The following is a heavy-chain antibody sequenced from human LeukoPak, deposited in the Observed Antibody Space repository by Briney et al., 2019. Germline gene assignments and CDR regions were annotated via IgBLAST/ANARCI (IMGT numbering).Heavy chain of an antibody. CDR1: GYTFTGYY. Sequence: ASVKVSCKASGYTFTGYYIHWVRQAPGQGLEWMGWINPNSGSTNQAQKFQGRVTLTRDTSISTAYMELSRLRSDDTAVYYLSKNPKPNSGTPTILSYHLDLLGKRTPVT. D-gene: IGHD3-3*02. V-gene: IGHV1-2*02. CDR3: SKNPKPNSGTPTILSYHLDL. CDR2: INPNSGST. J-gene: IGHJ6*03.